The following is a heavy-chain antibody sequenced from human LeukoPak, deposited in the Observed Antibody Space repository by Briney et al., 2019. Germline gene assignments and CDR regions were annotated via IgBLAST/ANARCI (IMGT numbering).Heavy chain of an antibody. CDR3: ARVLTYFDL. CDR2: ITHEGGDA. Sequence: PGGSLRLSCAGSGFTFSAYWMHWVRQGPGKGLVWVARITHEGGDANYADSVKGRFTISRDNANKVLYLEMNSLTAGDTGVYYCARVLTYFDLWGQGTLVTVSS. V-gene: IGHV3-74*01. J-gene: IGHJ5*01. CDR1: GFTFSAYW.